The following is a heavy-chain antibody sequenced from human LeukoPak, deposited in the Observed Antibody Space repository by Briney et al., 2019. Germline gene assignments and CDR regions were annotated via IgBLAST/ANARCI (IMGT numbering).Heavy chain of an antibody. CDR1: GGSFSGYY. J-gene: IGHJ6*04. Sequence: PSETLSLTCAVYGGSFSGYYWSWIRQPPGKGLECLGYIYSSGGTAYNPSLKSRLTISIDTSKNQFSLTLTSVTAADTAIYYCARHVYGKGMYVWGKGTTVTVSS. CDR2: IYSSGGT. V-gene: IGHV4-59*08. CDR3: ARHVYGKGMYV. D-gene: IGHD4-17*01.